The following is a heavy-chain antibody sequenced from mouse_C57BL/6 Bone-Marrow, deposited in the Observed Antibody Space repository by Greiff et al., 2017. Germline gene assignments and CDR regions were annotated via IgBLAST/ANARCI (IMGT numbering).Heavy chain of an antibody. CDR1: GYTFTSYW. D-gene: IGHD2-1*01. Sequence: VQLQQPGAELVMPGASVKLSCKASGYTFTSYWMHWVQQRPGQGLEWIGEIDPSDSYTNYNQKFKGKSTLTVDKSTSTAYMQLSSLTSEDSAFYYCARRDYGNYEEVWFAYWGQGTLVTVSA. J-gene: IGHJ3*01. V-gene: IGHV1-69*01. CDR2: IDPSDSYT. CDR3: ARRDYGNYEEVWFAY.